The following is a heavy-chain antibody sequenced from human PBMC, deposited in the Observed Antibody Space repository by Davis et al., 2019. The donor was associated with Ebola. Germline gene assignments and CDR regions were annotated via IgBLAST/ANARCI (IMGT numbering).Heavy chain of an antibody. Sequence: GESLKLSCVASGFTLNNAWMSWVRQAPGKGLEWVGRIKSKTDGGTTDYAAPVKGRFAMSRDDSKNTLYLQMNSLKIEDTAVYYCTTLSTVTTMYFDLWGRGILVTVSS. CDR2: IKSKTDGGTT. V-gene: IGHV3-15*01. CDR3: TTLSTVTTMYFDL. D-gene: IGHD4-17*01. CDR1: GFTLNNAW. J-gene: IGHJ2*01.